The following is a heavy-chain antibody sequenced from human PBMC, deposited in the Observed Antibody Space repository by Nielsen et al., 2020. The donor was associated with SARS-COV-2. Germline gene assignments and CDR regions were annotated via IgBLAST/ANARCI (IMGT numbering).Heavy chain of an antibody. CDR2: INHSGST. D-gene: IGHD2-2*01. Sequence: SETLSLTCAVYGGSFSGYYWSWIRQPPGKGLEWIGEINHSGSTNYNPSLKSRVTISVDTSKNQFSLKLSSVTAADTAVYYCARGCSSTSCYAHLGIFDYWGQGTLVTVSS. V-gene: IGHV4-34*01. J-gene: IGHJ4*02. CDR3: ARGCSSTSCYAHLGIFDY. CDR1: GGSFSGYY.